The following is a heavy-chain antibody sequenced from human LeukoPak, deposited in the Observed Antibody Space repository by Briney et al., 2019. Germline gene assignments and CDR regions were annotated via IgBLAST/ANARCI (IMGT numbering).Heavy chain of an antibody. J-gene: IGHJ2*01. D-gene: IGHD4-23*01. V-gene: IGHV3-53*01. Sequence: GGSLRLSCAASGFTVSSNYMSWVRQAPGKGLEWVSVIYSGGSTYYADSVKGRFTISRDNSKNTLYLQMNGLRAEDTAVYYCARVTTVGGRYLDLWGRGTLVTVSS. CDR1: GFTVSSNY. CDR2: IYSGGST. CDR3: ARVTTVGGRYLDL.